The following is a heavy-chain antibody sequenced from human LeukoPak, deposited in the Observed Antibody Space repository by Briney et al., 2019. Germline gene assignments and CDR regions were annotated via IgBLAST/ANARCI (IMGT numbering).Heavy chain of an antibody. CDR3: ARGKSTVTPYYYYYYMDV. V-gene: IGHV1-8*01. Sequence: AASVKVSCKASGYTVTDWVRQAPGQGLEWMGWMNPNSGNTGYAQKFQGRVTMTRNTSISTAYMELSSLRSEDTAVYYCARGKSTVTPYYYYYYMDVWGKGTTVTVSS. CDR1: GYTVT. CDR2: MNPNSGNT. D-gene: IGHD4-11*01. J-gene: IGHJ6*03.